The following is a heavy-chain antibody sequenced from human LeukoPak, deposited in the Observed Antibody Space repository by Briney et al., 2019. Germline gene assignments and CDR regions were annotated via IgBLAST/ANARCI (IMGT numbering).Heavy chain of an antibody. J-gene: IGHJ4*02. CDR1: GFTFSYYW. CDR2: IKQNASEE. D-gene: IGHD3-9*01. Sequence: GGSLRLSCAASGFTFSYYWMGWVRQAPGKGLEWVANIKQNASEEYYVDSVKGRFTISRDNAKNSLYLQMDSLRAEDTAVYYCARDLSGYDILTGYFYWGQGTLVTVSS. V-gene: IGHV3-7*01. CDR3: ARDLSGYDILTGYFY.